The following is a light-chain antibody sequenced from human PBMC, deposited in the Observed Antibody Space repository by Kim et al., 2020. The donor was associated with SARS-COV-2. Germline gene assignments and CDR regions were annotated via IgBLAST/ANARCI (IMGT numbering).Light chain of an antibody. V-gene: IGKV1-12*01. Sequence: DIQLTQSPPSVSASVGDRFTITCRASQDVSNWLAWYQQRPGKAPKLLIYAASILQPGVPSRFSGSGSGTDFSLTISSLQPEDLAAYYCQQANSFPYTFGQGTKVDIK. J-gene: IGKJ2*01. CDR1: QDVSNW. CDR2: AAS. CDR3: QQANSFPYT.